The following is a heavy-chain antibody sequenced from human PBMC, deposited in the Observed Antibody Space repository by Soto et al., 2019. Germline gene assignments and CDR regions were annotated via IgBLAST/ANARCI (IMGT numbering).Heavy chain of an antibody. J-gene: IGHJ4*02. CDR3: AKDYYDSSGYSPFDY. D-gene: IGHD3-22*01. CDR1: GFTFDDYA. Sequence: EVQLVESGGGLVQPGRSLRLSCAASGFTFDDYAMHWVRQAPGKGLEWVSGISWNSGSIGYADSVKGRFTISRDNAKNSLYLQMNSLRAEDTALYYCAKDYYDSSGYSPFDYWGQGTLVTVSS. CDR2: ISWNSGSI. V-gene: IGHV3-9*01.